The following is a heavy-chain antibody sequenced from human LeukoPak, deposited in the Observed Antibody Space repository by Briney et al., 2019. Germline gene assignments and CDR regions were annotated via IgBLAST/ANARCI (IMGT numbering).Heavy chain of an antibody. V-gene: IGHV1-69*04. CDR3: AGDIVVVPAAMGDVFDI. D-gene: IGHD2-2*01. J-gene: IGHJ3*02. Sequence: SVKVSCKASGGTFSSYASSWVRQAPGQGLEWMGRIIPILGIANYAQKFQDRVTITADKSTSTAYMELSSLRSEDTAVYYCAGDIVVVPAAMGDVFDIWGQGTMVTVSS. CDR2: IIPILGIA. CDR1: GGTFSSYA.